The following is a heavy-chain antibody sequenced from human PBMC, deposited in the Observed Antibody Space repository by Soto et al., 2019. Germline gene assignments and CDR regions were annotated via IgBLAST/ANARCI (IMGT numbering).Heavy chain of an antibody. Sequence: GGSLRLSCAASGFTFSRYWMHWVRQAPGKGLVWVSRINSDGSSTSYADSVKGRFTISRDNAKNTLYLQMNSLRAEDTAVYYCARFFWETAGANYYYYYYMSFRTQGTTVIGS. CDR2: INSDGSST. CDR3: ARFFWETAGANYYYYYYMSF. D-gene: IGHD5-18*01. J-gene: IGHJ6*03. V-gene: IGHV3-74*01. CDR1: GFTFSRYW.